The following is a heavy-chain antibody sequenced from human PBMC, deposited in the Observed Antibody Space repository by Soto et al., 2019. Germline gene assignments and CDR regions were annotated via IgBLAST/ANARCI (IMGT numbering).Heavy chain of an antibody. CDR1: GFTFSNAW. V-gene: IGHV3-15*07. J-gene: IGHJ4*02. CDR3: TTDRGVVVVAATHPFR. Sequence: PGGSLRLSCAASGFTFSNAWMNWVRQAPGKGLEWVGRIKSKTDGGTTDYAAPVKGRFTISRDDSKNTLYLQMNSLKTEDTAVYYCTTDRGVVVVAATHPFRWGQGTLVTVSS. CDR2: IKSKTDGGTT. D-gene: IGHD2-15*01.